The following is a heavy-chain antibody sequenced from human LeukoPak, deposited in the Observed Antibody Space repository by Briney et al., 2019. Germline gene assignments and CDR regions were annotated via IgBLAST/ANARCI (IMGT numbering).Heavy chain of an antibody. CDR1: GFTFSTYW. D-gene: IGHD2-15*01. V-gene: IGHV3-74*01. CDR3: GREVGGGSQH. Sequence: GGSLRLSCAASGFTFSTYWMHWVRQAPGKGLVWVSRINSDGGRTGYADSMKGRFTISRDNAKNTLYLQMNSLRVEDTAVYHCGREVGGGSQHGGQGTLVTVSS. CDR2: INSDGGRT. J-gene: IGHJ4*02.